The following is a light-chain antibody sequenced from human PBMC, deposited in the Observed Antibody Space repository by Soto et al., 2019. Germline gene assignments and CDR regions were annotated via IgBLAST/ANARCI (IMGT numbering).Light chain of an antibody. CDR2: GTS. Sequence: DIQMTQSPSTLSASVGDRVTITCRASQSLSGWLAWYQQKPGKAPNLLIYGTSTLKSGVPSRFSGSGSGTDFTLTISSLQPEDFATYYCQQYNSYSRTFGQGTKVDIK. J-gene: IGKJ1*01. CDR1: QSLSGW. V-gene: IGKV1-5*01. CDR3: QQYNSYSRT.